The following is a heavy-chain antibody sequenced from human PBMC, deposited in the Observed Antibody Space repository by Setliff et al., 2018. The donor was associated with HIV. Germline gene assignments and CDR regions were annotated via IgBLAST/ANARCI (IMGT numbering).Heavy chain of an antibody. D-gene: IGHD3-22*01. J-gene: IGHJ6*03. V-gene: IGHV4-61*02. CDR3: ARETYYYDTPQYYYYYMDV. Sequence: SETLSLTCTVSGGSISSGSYYWSWIRQPAGKGLEWIGRIYTSGSTNYNPSLKRRVTISVDTSKNQFSLKLRSVTAADTAVYYCARETYYYDTPQYYYYYMDVWGKGTTVTVSS. CDR2: IYTSGST. CDR1: GGSISSGSYY.